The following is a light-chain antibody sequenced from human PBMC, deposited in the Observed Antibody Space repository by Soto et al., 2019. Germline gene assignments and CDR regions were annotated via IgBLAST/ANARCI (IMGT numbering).Light chain of an antibody. CDR3: QQYKNWPPIT. V-gene: IGKV3-15*01. CDR1: QSVGSS. CDR2: GAS. J-gene: IGKJ5*01. Sequence: EIVMTQSPATLSVSPGERATLSCRASQSVGSSLAWYQQEPGQAPRLXIXGASTRATGIPARFSGSGSGTEFTLTISSLQSEDFAVYFCQQYKNWPPITFGPATRLEIK.